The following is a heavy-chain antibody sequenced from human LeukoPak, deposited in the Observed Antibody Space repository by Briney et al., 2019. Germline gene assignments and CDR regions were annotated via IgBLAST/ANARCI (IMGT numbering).Heavy chain of an antibody. D-gene: IGHD3-22*01. Sequence: ASVKVSCKASGYTFTSYGISWVRQAPGQGLEWMGWISAYNGNTNYAQKLQGRVTMTTDTSTSTACMELRSLRSDDTAVYYCARDPYYYDSSGYYFDYWGQGTLVTVSS. J-gene: IGHJ4*02. V-gene: IGHV1-18*01. CDR1: GYTFTSYG. CDR2: ISAYNGNT. CDR3: ARDPYYYDSSGYYFDY.